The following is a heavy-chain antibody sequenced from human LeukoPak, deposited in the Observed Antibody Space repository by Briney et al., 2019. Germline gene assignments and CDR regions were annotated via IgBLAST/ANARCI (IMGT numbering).Heavy chain of an antibody. Sequence: ASVKVSCKASGYTFTSYGISWVRQAPGQGLEWMGWINPNSGGTNYAQKFQGRVTMTRDTSISTAYMELSRLRSDDTAVYYCARGIYSGSSHFDYWGQGTLVTVSS. J-gene: IGHJ4*02. V-gene: IGHV1-2*02. CDR3: ARGIYSGSSHFDY. D-gene: IGHD1-26*01. CDR1: GYTFTSYG. CDR2: INPNSGGT.